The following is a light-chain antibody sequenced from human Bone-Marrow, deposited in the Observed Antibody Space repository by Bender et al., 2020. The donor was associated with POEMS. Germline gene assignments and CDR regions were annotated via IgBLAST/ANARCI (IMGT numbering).Light chain of an antibody. CDR1: NLGEKY. Sequence: SYEVTQPPSVSVSPGQTVSITCSGDNLGEKYISWYQQKTGHSPVLVVYQDTKRPSGIPERISGANSGNTATLTISGTQIMDEADYYCQAWDTYSVIFGGGTKLTVL. J-gene: IGLJ2*01. CDR2: QDT. V-gene: IGLV3-1*01. CDR3: QAWDTYSVI.